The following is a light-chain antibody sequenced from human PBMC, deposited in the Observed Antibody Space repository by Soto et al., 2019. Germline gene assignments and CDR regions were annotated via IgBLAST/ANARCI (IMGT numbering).Light chain of an antibody. CDR1: QSLVYSGGNTY. CDR3: MQGTQWPRT. Sequence: DVVMTQSPLSLPVTLGQPASISCRSSQSLVYSGGNTYLHWFQQRPGQSPRRLIYEVSNRDSGVPDRFSGSGSGTDFTLKISRAEAEDVGVYYCMQGTQWPRTFGQGTRLEIK. V-gene: IGKV2-30*01. J-gene: IGKJ5*01. CDR2: EVS.